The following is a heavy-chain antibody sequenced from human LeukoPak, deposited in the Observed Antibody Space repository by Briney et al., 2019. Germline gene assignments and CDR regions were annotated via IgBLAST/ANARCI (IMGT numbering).Heavy chain of an antibody. CDR2: ISYDGSNK. D-gene: IGHD6-6*01. V-gene: IGHV3-30*07. Sequence: GGSLRLSCAASGFTFSSYAMHWVRQAPGKGLEWVAVISYDGSNKYYADSVKGRFTISRDNAKNTLYLQMNSLRAEDTAVYYCARVSYSSSSYDFDYWGQGTLVTVSS. CDR3: ARVSYSSSSYDFDY. CDR1: GFTFSSYA. J-gene: IGHJ4*02.